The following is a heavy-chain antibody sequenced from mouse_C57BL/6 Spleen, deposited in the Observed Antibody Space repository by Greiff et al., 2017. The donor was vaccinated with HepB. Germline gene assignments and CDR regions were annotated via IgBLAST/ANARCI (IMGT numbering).Heavy chain of an antibody. CDR2: INPYNGDT. Sequence: EVQLQQSGPELVKPGDSVKISCKASGYSFTGYFMNWVMQSHGKSLEWFGRINPYNGDTFYNQKFKGKATLTVDKSSSTAHMELRSLTSEDSAVYYCARSDYGYDGGVFAYWGQGTLVTVSA. V-gene: IGHV1-20*01. D-gene: IGHD2-2*01. CDR3: ARSDYGYDGGVFAY. J-gene: IGHJ3*01. CDR1: GYSFTGYF.